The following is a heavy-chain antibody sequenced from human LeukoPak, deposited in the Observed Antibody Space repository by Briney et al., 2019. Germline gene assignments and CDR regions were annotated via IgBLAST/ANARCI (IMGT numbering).Heavy chain of an antibody. CDR1: GGSISSSSYY. CDR2: IYYSGST. Sequence: SETLPLTCTVSGGSISSSSYYWGWIRQPPGKGLEWIGSIYYSGSTYYNPSLKSRVTISVDTSKNQLSLKLRSVTAADTAVYYCARPRTRLAWFDPWGQGTLVTVSS. J-gene: IGHJ5*02. CDR3: ARPRTRLAWFDP. V-gene: IGHV4-39*01. D-gene: IGHD6-19*01.